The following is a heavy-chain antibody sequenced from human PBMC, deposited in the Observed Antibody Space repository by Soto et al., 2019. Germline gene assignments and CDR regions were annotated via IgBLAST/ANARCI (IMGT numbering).Heavy chain of an antibody. D-gene: IGHD3-3*02. Sequence: QVQLVQSGAEVKKPGASVKVSCKASGYTFTSYGISWVRQAPGQGLEWMGWISAYNGNTNHAQKLQGRVTKTTDTSTSTAYMERRSLRSDNPTVYYCAPSIISLGHYYYYGMDVWGQRTTVTVSS. CDR2: ISAYNGNT. J-gene: IGHJ6*02. CDR1: GYTFTSYG. CDR3: APSIISLGHYYYYGMDV. V-gene: IGHV1-18*01.